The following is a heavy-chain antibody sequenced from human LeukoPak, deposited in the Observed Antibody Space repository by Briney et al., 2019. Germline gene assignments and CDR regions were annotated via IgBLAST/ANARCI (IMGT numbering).Heavy chain of an antibody. CDR1: GYIFTNHD. CDR2: MNPNSGNT. D-gene: IGHD1-26*01. J-gene: IGHJ5*02. CDR3: TRGRVGVTQWFDP. V-gene: IGHV1-8*03. Sequence: GASVKVSCTASGYIFTNHDINWVRQATGQGLEWMGWMNPNSGNTGYAQKFQGRVTITRNTSISTAYMELSNLRSEDTAVYFCTRGRVGVTQWFDPWGRGTLVVVSS.